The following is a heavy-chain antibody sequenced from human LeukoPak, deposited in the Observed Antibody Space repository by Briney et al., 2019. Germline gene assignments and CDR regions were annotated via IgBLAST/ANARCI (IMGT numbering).Heavy chain of an antibody. Sequence: PSETLSLTCAVYGGSFSGYYWSWIRQPPGKGLEWIGEINHSGSTNYNPSLKSRVTISVDTSKNQFSLKLSSVTAADTAVYYCARGGSSGWYGTHYYYGMDVWGQGTTVTVSS. CDR3: ARGGSSGWYGTHYYYGMDV. CDR2: INHSGST. D-gene: IGHD6-19*01. CDR1: GGSFSGYY. J-gene: IGHJ6*02. V-gene: IGHV4-34*01.